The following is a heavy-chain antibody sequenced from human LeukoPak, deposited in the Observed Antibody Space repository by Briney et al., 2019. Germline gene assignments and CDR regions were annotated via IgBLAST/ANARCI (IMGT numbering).Heavy chain of an antibody. CDR1: GFTFSSYS. Sequence: GGSLRLSCAASGFTFSSYSMNWVRQAPGKGLEWVSSISSSSSYIYYADSVKGRFTISRDNAKNSLYLQMNSLRAEDTAVYYCARVEGYCSSTSCRGGYFDYWGQGALVTVSS. CDR2: ISSSSSYI. J-gene: IGHJ4*02. D-gene: IGHD2-2*01. CDR3: ARVEGYCSSTSCRGGYFDY. V-gene: IGHV3-21*01.